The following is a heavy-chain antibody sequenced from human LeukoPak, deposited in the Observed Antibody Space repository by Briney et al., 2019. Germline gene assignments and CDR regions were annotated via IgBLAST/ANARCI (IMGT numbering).Heavy chain of an antibody. D-gene: IGHD1-26*01. J-gene: IGHJ4*02. Sequence: GGSLRLSCAASGFTFSSYSMNWVRQAPGKGLEWVSSISSSSSYIYYADSVKGRFTISRDNAKNSLYLQMNSLRAEDTAVYYCARVRWYSGSYSIDYWGQETLVTVSP. CDR2: ISSSSSYI. CDR3: ARVRWYSGSYSIDY. CDR1: GFTFSSYS. V-gene: IGHV3-21*01.